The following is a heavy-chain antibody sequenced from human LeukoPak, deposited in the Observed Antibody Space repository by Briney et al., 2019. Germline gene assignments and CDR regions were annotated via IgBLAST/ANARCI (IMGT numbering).Heavy chain of an antibody. CDR3: AKGTYYFDSSGYYGFDS. CDR2: ISGSGGST. V-gene: IGHV3-23*01. Sequence: GGSLRLSRAASGFTFSSYAMNWVRQAPGKGLEWVSRISGSGGSTYYADSVKGRFTISRDNSKNTLYLQMNSLRAEDTAVYYCAKGTYYFDSSGYYGFDSWGQGTLVTVSS. CDR1: GFTFSSYA. D-gene: IGHD3-22*01. J-gene: IGHJ5*01.